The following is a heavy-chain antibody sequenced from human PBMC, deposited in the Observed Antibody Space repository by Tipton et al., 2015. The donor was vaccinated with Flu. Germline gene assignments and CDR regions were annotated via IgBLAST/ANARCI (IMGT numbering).Heavy chain of an antibody. J-gene: IGHJ2*01. D-gene: IGHD4-17*01. CDR3: AKYDYGDCGFYWYFDL. Sequence: QLVQSGAEVKKPGESLKISCKVSGYSFTNYWIGWVRQMPGKSLEWMGIIYSGDSDARYSPSFQGQVTISSDKSIRTAYLQWSSLKASDTATYYCAKYDYGDCGFYWYFDLWGRGTLVTVSS. V-gene: IGHV5-51*01. CDR1: GYSFTNYW. CDR2: IYSGDSDA.